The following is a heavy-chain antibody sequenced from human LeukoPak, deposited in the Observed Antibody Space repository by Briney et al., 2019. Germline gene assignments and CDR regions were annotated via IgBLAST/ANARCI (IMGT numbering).Heavy chain of an antibody. CDR2: IYSGGST. Sequence: GGSLRLSCAASGFTVSSNYMSWVRQAPGKGLEWVSVIYSGGSTYYADSVKGRFTISRDNSKNTLYLQMNSLRAEDTAVYYCARDQYGDYVFDYWGQGTLVTVSS. D-gene: IGHD4-17*01. CDR1: GFTVSSNY. V-gene: IGHV3-66*01. J-gene: IGHJ4*02. CDR3: ARDQYGDYVFDY.